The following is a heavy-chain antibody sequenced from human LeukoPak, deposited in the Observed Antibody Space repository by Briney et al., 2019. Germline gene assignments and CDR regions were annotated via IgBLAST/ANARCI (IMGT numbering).Heavy chain of an antibody. CDR2: INTNTGNP. Sequence: AASVKVSCKASGYTFTSYAMNWVRQAPGQGLEWMGWINTNTGNPTYAQGFTGRFVFSLDTSVSTAYLQISSLKAEDTAVYYCARGGEYDFWSGYYVPFDYWGQGTLVTVSS. J-gene: IGHJ4*02. CDR3: ARGGEYDFWSGYYVPFDY. V-gene: IGHV7-4-1*02. D-gene: IGHD3-3*01. CDR1: GYTFTSYA.